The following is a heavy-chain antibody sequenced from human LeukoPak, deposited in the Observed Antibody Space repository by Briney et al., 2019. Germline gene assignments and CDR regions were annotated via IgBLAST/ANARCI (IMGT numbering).Heavy chain of an antibody. V-gene: IGHV3-23*01. CDR1: GFTFSAYA. D-gene: IGHD3-10*01. CDR2: TNSRGLST. J-gene: IGHJ4*02. Sequence: GGSLRLSCEVSGFTFSAYAMAWVRQAPGKGLEWVSATNSRGLSTYYAASVKGRFTISRDNSRNTLFLQMNSLRAEDTAVYYCAKDQSHCASGSFYYFDSWGQGTLVTVSS. CDR3: AKDQSHCASGSFYYFDS.